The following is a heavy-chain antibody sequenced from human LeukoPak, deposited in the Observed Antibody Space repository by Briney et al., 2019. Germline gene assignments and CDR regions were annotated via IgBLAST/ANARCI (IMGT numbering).Heavy chain of an antibody. CDR1: GGSFSGYY. CDR2: INHSGST. Sequence: PSETLSLTCAVYGGSFSGYYWSWIRQPPGKGLEWIGEINHSGSTNYNPSLKSRVTISVDTSKNQFSLKLSSVTAADTAVYYCARVRVGDFWSGYYTEGYYYYMDVWGKGTTVTVSS. D-gene: IGHD3-3*01. J-gene: IGHJ6*03. CDR3: ARVRVGDFWSGYYTEGYYYYMDV. V-gene: IGHV4-34*01.